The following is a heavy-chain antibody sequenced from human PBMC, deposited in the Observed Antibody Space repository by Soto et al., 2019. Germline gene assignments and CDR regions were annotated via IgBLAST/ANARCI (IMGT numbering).Heavy chain of an antibody. V-gene: IGHV1-69*01. Sequence: QVQLVQSGAEVKKPGSSVKVSCKASGGPFSSFAISWVRQAPGQGLEWMGGIIPIFGTANYAQRFQGRVTITADESTRAANMELSSLISGDTAVYYWARGKPPGSISFGAFDIWGQWTMVTVSA. D-gene: IGHD3-16*01. CDR1: GGPFSSFA. J-gene: IGHJ3*02. CDR3: ARGKPPGSISFGAFDI. CDR2: IIPIFGTA.